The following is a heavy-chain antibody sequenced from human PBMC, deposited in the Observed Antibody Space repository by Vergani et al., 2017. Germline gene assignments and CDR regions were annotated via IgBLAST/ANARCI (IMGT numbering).Heavy chain of an antibody. Sequence: QVQLQQWGAGVVKPSGTLSLTCAVFGESFSSFYWSWIRQPPGKGVEWLGEINNDGHTNYNPSLESRVTVSRDTAKNQFSLNLMSVTAADTAMYYCSVRPRVNLGGGEIVTKRTFDYWRQGSLVTVSS. D-gene: IGHD3-10*01. CDR3: SVRPRVNLGGGEIVTKRTFDY. CDR2: INNDGHT. J-gene: IGHJ4*02. CDR1: GESFSSFY. V-gene: IGHV4-34*02.